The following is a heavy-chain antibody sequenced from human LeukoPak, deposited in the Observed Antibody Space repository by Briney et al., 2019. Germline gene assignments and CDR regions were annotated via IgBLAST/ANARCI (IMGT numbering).Heavy chain of an antibody. V-gene: IGHV4-39*01. CDR2: IYYSGST. J-gene: IGHJ4*02. D-gene: IGHD6-19*01. CDR1: GGSISSSSYY. Sequence: SETLSFTCTVSGGSISSSSYYWGWIRQPPGKGLEWIGSIYYSGSTYYNPSLKSRVTISVDTSKNQFSLKLSSVTAADTAVYYCASVPLYSSGWFFGWGQGTLVTVSS. CDR3: ASVPLYSSGWFFG.